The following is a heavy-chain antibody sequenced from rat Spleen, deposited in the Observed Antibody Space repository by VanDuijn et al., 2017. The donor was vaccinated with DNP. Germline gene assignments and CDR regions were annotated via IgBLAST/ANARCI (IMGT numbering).Heavy chain of an antibody. CDR3: ARGGTRGDY. D-gene: IGHD1-4*01. V-gene: IGHV5-7*01. CDR2: ISYDGSST. J-gene: IGHJ2*01. CDR1: GFTFSDYN. Sequence: EVQLVESGGGLVQPGRSLKLSCAASGFTFSDYNMAWVRQAPKKGLEWVATISYDGSSTYYRDSVKGRFTISRDNAKSTLYLQMDSLRSEDTATYYCARGGTRGDYWGQGVMVTVSS.